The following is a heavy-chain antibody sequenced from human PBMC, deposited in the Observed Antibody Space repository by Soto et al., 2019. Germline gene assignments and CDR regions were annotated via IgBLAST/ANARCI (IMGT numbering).Heavy chain of an antibody. D-gene: IGHD6-13*01. CDR1: GFTFSSYA. J-gene: IGHJ4*02. Sequence: GGSLRLSCAASGFTFSSYAMHWVRQAPGKGLEWVAVISYDGSNKYYADSVKGRFTISRDNSKNTLYLQMNSLRAEDTAVYYCAREIAAAGAFDYWGQGTLVTVSS. CDR2: ISYDGSNK. CDR3: AREIAAAGAFDY. V-gene: IGHV3-30-3*01.